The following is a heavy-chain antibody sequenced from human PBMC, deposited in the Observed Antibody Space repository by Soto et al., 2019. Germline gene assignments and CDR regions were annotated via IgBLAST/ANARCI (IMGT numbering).Heavy chain of an antibody. D-gene: IGHD2-15*01. CDR3: ARFSGGSYNTYYFYYGMDV. CDR2: ISAYNGNT. J-gene: IGHJ6*02. V-gene: IGHV1-18*01. Sequence: ASLKVACKASGYTFTSYGISWVRQAPGQGLDWMGWISAYNGNTKYAQDLQGRVTMTTDTSTSTAYMELRSLRSDDTAVYYCARFSGGSYNTYYFYYGMDVWGQGTTVTVYS. CDR1: GYTFTSYG.